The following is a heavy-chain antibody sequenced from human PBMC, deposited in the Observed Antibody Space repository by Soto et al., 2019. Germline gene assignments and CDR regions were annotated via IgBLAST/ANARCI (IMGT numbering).Heavy chain of an antibody. CDR1: GFTFSSYA. D-gene: IGHD6-13*01. CDR3: AKGLSIAAAGTFDH. V-gene: IGHV3-23*01. J-gene: IGHJ4*02. CDR2: ISDRGGGI. Sequence: GGSFRLSCAASGFTFSSYAMSWVRQSPGKRVELVSAISDRGGGIYYADYVKCRFTICRDNSKNTLYLDMISLRAEDTAVYYCAKGLSIAAAGTFDHWAQGTLVTVSS.